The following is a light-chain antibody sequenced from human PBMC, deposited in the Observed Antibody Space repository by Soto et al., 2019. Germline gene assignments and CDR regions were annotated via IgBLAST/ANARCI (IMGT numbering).Light chain of an antibody. CDR2: AAS. Sequence: DIQMTQSPSSLSASVGDRVTITCRASQSISSYLNWYQQKPGKAPKLLIYAASSLQSGVPSRFSGSGSGTDFTLTISSLKPEDFANYYCQQRGTFGQGTKVEIK. V-gene: IGKV1-39*01. J-gene: IGKJ1*01. CDR1: QSISSY. CDR3: QQRGT.